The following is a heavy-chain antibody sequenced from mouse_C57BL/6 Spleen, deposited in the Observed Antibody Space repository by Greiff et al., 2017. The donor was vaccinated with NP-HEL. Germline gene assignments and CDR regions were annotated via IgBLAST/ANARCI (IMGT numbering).Heavy chain of an antibody. Sequence: EVMLVESGGGLVKPGGSLKLSCAASGFTFSDYGMHWVRQAPEKGLEWVAYISSGSSTIYYADTVKGRFTISRDNAKNTLFLQMTSLRSEDTAMYYGARVVITTGVAPGYWGQGTTLTVSS. CDR1: GFTFSDYG. J-gene: IGHJ2*01. CDR2: ISSGSSTI. V-gene: IGHV5-17*01. CDR3: ARVVITTGVAPGY. D-gene: IGHD1-1*01.